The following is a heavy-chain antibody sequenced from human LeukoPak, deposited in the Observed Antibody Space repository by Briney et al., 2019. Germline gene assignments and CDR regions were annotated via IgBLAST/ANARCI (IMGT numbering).Heavy chain of an antibody. CDR3: ARHYGSGTFPLDY. Sequence: SQTLSLTCAVSGGSISSYYWSWIRQPPGKGLEWIGYIHYSGSTSYNPSLKSRVTISVDTSKNQLSLKLSSVTAADTAVYYCARHYGSGTFPLDYWGQGTLVTVSS. J-gene: IGHJ4*02. CDR2: IHYSGST. CDR1: GGSISSYY. V-gene: IGHV4-59*08. D-gene: IGHD3-10*01.